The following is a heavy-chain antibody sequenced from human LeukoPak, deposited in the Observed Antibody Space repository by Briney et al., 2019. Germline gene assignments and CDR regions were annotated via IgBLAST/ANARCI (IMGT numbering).Heavy chain of an antibody. Sequence: ASVKVSCKASGYTFRDYDINWVRRATGQGLEWMGWINPNSGNAGYAQKFQGRVTMTRNTSISTAYMELSSLRSEDTAVYYCARALAWGGSSYSYYYMDVWDKGTTVTVSS. CDR2: INPNSGNA. J-gene: IGHJ6*03. D-gene: IGHD1-26*01. V-gene: IGHV1-8*01. CDR3: ARALAWGGSSYSYYYMDV. CDR1: GYTFRDYD.